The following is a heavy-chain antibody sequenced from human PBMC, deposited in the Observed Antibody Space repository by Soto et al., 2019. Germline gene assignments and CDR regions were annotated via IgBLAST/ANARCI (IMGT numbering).Heavy chain of an antibody. J-gene: IGHJ4*02. Sequence: QVQLVQSGAEVKKPGSSGKFSCKASGGTFTTYTISWVRQAPGQGLEWMGGIIPMFGTTNHAQTFQARITISANKTTTTAHRELSSLRSEDMGVYCGARGIGFRYFGWRVEYWGQGTVVTVSS. CDR3: ARGIGFRYFGWRVEY. V-gene: IGHV1-69*06. D-gene: IGHD3-9*01. CDR2: IIPMFGTT. CDR1: GGTFTTYT.